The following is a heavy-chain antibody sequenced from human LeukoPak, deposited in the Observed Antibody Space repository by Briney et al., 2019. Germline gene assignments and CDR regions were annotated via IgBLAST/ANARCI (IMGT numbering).Heavy chain of an antibody. V-gene: IGHV3-7*01. J-gene: IGHJ4*02. CDR3: GRHRSGSGTSFIDY. CDR1: GFTFSSYS. D-gene: IGHD3-10*01. CDR2: MKKDGSET. Sequence: GGSLRLSCVVSGFTFSSYSMIWVRQAPGKGLQWVANMKKDGSETKYVESVKGRFTISRDNAKNSLYLQMNSLRAEDTAVYYCGRHRSGSGTSFIDYWGQGTLVSVSS.